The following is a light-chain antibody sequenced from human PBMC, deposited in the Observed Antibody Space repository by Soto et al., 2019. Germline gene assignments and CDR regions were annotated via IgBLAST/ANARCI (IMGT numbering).Light chain of an antibody. Sequence: DIVLTPSPYSLAVSLGERATLSCRASHSVSRTYLAWYQQKPGQAPRLLIYGASTRATGIPARFSGSGSGTEFTLTISSLQSEDFAVYYCQQYNNWPPLTFGGGSKVDIK. V-gene: IGKV3-15*01. CDR2: GAS. J-gene: IGKJ4*01. CDR3: QQYNNWPPLT. CDR1: HSVSRTY.